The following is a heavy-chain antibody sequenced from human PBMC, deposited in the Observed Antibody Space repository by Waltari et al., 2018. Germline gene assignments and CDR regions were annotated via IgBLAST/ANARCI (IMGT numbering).Heavy chain of an antibody. V-gene: IGHV4-34*01. CDR2: INHSGST. D-gene: IGHD6-6*01. J-gene: IGHJ6*02. CDR3: ARGLRRSSSAYYYYGMDV. Sequence: QVQLQQWGAGLLKPSETLSLTCAVHGGSFSGYYWSWIRQPPAKGLEWIGEINHSGSTNYNPSLKSRVTISVDTSKNQFSLKLSSVTAADTAVYYCARGLRRSSSAYYYYGMDVWGQGTTVTVSS. CDR1: GGSFSGYY.